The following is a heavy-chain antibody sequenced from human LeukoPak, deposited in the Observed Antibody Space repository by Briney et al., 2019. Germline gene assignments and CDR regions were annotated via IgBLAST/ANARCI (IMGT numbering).Heavy chain of an antibody. D-gene: IGHD6-13*01. Sequence: GGSLRLSCAASGFTFTSYAMAWVRQAPGKGLDWVASISSSGANTYSADSVRGRFTISRDSSKNTLYLQMNSLRAEDTAVYYCAKDSSGSSWPPCWGQGTLVTVSS. J-gene: IGHJ4*02. CDR1: GFTFTSYA. CDR2: ISSSGANT. V-gene: IGHV3-23*01. CDR3: AKDSSGSSWPPC.